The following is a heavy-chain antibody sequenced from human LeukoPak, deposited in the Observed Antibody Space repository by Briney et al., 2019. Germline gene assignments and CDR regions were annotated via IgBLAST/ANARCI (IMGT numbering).Heavy chain of an antibody. D-gene: IGHD2-8*02. CDR2: MNPNSGNT. CDR1: GYMFINYD. Sequence: ASVKVSCKASGYMFINYDINWVRQATGQGLEWMGWMNPNSGNTDYAQKFQGRVTMTMNTSISTAYMELNSLRSEDTALYYCARGQSGQDYWGQGTLVTVSS. CDR3: ARGQSGQDY. J-gene: IGHJ4*02. V-gene: IGHV1-8*01.